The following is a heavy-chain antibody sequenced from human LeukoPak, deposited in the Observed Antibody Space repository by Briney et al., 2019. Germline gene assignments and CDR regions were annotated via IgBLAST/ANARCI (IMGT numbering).Heavy chain of an antibody. D-gene: IGHD5-18*01. V-gene: IGHV3-15*01. CDR2: IKSKTDGGTT. Sequence: GGSLRLSCTASGFTFGDYVMSWVRQAPGKGLEWVGRIKSKTDGGTTDYAAPVKGRFTISRDDSKNTLYLQMHSLNTGDTAVYYCTTRHSYRYRTNDYWGQGTLVTVSS. CDR1: GFTFGDYV. J-gene: IGHJ4*02. CDR3: TTRHSYRYRTNDY.